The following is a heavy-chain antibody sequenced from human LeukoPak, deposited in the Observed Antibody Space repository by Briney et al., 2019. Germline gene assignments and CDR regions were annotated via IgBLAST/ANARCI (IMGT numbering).Heavy chain of an antibody. J-gene: IGHJ3*02. V-gene: IGHV3-74*01. CDR1: GFTFSDYW. CDR3: ASGNSHAFDI. Sequence: GGSLGLSCAASGFTFSDYWMRWVRQAPGKGLMWVSTIDLAGEYTTYADSVKGRFTISRDNAKDTLYLQMNSLRAEDTAVYYCASGNSHAFDIWGQGTMVTVSS. CDR2: IDLAGEYT.